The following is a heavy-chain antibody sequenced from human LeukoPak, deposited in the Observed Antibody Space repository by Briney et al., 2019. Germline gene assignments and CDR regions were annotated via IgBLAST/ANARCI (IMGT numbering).Heavy chain of an antibody. CDR2: IYYSGST. D-gene: IGHD1-1*01. CDR3: ARVRNDHDAFDI. V-gene: IGHV4-59*01. CDR1: GGSISSYY. J-gene: IGHJ3*02. Sequence: PSETLSPTCTVSGGSISSYYWSWIRQPPGKGLEWIGYIYYSGSTNYNPSLKSRVTISVDTSKNQFSLKLSSVTAADTAVYYCARVRNDHDAFDIWGQGTMVTVSS.